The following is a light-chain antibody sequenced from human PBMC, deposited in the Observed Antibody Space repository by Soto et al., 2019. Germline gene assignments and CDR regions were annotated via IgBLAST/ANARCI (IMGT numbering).Light chain of an antibody. CDR1: NSNIGGGYD. V-gene: IGLV1-40*01. Sequence: SVLTQPPSVSGAPGQRVTISCTGNNSNIGGGYDVHWYQQLPGTAPKLLIYGNNNRPSGVPDRFSGSKSYASASLAITGLQSEDEADYYCHSYDSRLSGSVFGGGTKVTVL. CDR2: GNN. CDR3: HSYDSRLSGSV. J-gene: IGLJ2*01.